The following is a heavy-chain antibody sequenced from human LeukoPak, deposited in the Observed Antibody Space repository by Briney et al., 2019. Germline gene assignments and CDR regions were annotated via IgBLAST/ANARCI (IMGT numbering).Heavy chain of an antibody. CDR1: GFTFSSYS. V-gene: IGHV3-48*01. J-gene: IGHJ4*02. Sequence: QTGGSLRLSCAASGFTFSSYSMNWVRQAPGKGLEWVSYISSSSSTIYYADSVKGRFTISRDNAKNSLYLQMNSLRGEDTAVYYCAKDHAWYCSSTSCFSYYFDYWGQGTLVTVSS. D-gene: IGHD2-2*01. CDR2: ISSSSSTI. CDR3: AKDHAWYCSSTSCFSYYFDY.